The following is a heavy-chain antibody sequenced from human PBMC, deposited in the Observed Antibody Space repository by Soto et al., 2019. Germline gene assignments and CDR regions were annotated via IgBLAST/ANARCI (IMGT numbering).Heavy chain of an antibody. CDR2: IYYSGTT. CDR3: ASDNNSDGLDV. D-gene: IGHD1-1*01. Sequence: VSGDSFGSYSFMWSWVRQLPGKGLEWIGYIYYSGTTYYNPSLRSRVIMSVDTSKNQFSLKLSSVTAADTSVYSSASDNNSDGLDVCVQVT. J-gene: IGHJ6*02. CDR1: GDSFGSYSFM. V-gene: IGHV4-31*02.